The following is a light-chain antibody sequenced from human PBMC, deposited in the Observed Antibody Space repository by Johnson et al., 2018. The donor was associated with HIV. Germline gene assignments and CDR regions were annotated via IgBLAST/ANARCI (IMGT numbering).Light chain of an antibody. CDR1: SSNIGNNY. J-gene: IGLJ1*01. Sequence: QSVLTQPPSVSAAPGQKVTISCSGSSSNIGNNYVSWYQQVPGTAPKLLIYEKNKRPSGIPDRFSASKSGTSATLGITGLPTGDEADYYCGTWDSSLSAHVFGTGTKVTVL. V-gene: IGLV1-51*02. CDR3: GTWDSSLSAHV. CDR2: EKN.